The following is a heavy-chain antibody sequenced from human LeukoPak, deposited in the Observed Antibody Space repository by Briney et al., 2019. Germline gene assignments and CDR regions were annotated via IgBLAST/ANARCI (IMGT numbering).Heavy chain of an antibody. V-gene: IGHV3-7*01. CDR2: IKQDGSEK. CDR1: GFTFSSYW. CDR3: ARVETRQWLVSPFDY. Sequence: GGSLRLSCAASGFTFSSYWMSWVRQAPGKGLEWVANIKQDGSEKYYVDSVKGRFTISRDTAKNSLYLQMNSLRAEDTAVYYCARVETRQWLVSPFDYWGQGTLVTVSS. J-gene: IGHJ4*02. D-gene: IGHD6-19*01.